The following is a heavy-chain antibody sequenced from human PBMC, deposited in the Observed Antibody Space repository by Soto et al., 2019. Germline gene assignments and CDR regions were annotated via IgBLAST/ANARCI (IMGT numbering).Heavy chain of an antibody. CDR1: GGSFGGYY. Sequence: QVQLQQWGAGLLKPSETLSLTCAVYGGSFGGYYWSWIRQPPGKGLEWIGEINHSGSTNYNPSLKSRVTISVDTSKNQFSLKLSSVTAADTAVYYCARGRLVVKYYDILTGYYPGFDYWGQGTLVTVSS. V-gene: IGHV4-34*01. CDR2: INHSGST. D-gene: IGHD3-9*01. CDR3: ARGRLVVKYYDILTGYYPGFDY. J-gene: IGHJ4*02.